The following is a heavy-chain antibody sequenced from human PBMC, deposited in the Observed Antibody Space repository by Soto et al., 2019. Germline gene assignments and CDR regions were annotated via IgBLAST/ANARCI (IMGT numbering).Heavy chain of an antibody. CDR3: ASGHPRVGDY. V-gene: IGHV4-34*01. Sequence: QVQLQQWGAGLLKPSETLSLTCAVYGGSFSGYSWSWIRQPPGKGLEWIGEIKHSASPNYNPSLTSRVTISVDTPKNRFSLKLSAVLAADAAVYDCASGHPRVGDYWGQGTLVTVSS. J-gene: IGHJ4*02. CDR2: IKHSASP. CDR1: GGSFSGYS.